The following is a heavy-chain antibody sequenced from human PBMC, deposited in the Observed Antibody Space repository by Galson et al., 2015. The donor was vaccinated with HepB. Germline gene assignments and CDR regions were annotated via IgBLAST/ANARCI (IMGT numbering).Heavy chain of an antibody. J-gene: IGHJ6*02. D-gene: IGHD5-18*01. CDR2: TYYRSKWYN. V-gene: IGHV6-1*01. CDR1: GDSVSTNSAA. Sequence: CAISGDSVSTNSAAWNWIRQSPSRGLEWLGRTYYRSKWYNDYAVSVKSRITINPDTSKNQFSLQLNSVTPEDTAVYYCAREVTGYSYGPPYYYGMDVWGQGTTVTVSS. CDR3: AREVTGYSYGPPYYYGMDV.